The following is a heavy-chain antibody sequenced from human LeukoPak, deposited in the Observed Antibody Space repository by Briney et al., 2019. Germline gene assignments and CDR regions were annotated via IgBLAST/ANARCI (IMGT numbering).Heavy chain of an antibody. CDR1: GFTFDDYA. V-gene: IGHV3-43*02. D-gene: IGHD6-19*01. Sequence: GGSLRLSCAASGFTFDDYAMHWVRQAPGKGLEWVSLISGDGGSTYYADSVKGRFTISRDNSKNSLYLQMNSLRTEDTALYYCAKGPKTSGWTPDYYYYGMDVWGQGTTVTVSS. CDR3: AKGPKTSGWTPDYYYYGMDV. CDR2: ISGDGGST. J-gene: IGHJ6*02.